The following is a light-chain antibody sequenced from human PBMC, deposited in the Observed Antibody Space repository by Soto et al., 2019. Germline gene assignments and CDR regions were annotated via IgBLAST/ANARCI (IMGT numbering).Light chain of an antibody. V-gene: IGKV3D-15*01. J-gene: IGKJ5*01. Sequence: EIVITQSTATLSVSPGERATLSCRASQSVSSHLAWYQQKPGQAPSLPTYHASNRATGIPARFSGSGSGTEFTPTINSLQSEDFVVYYCPQYDNWPPTFCQGTRPEIK. CDR3: PQYDNWPPT. CDR2: HAS. CDR1: QSVSSH.